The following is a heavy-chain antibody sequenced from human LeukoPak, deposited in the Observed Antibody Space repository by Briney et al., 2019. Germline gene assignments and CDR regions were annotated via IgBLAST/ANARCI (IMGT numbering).Heavy chain of an antibody. Sequence: GGSLRLSCAASGFTFSSYGFHWVRQAPGKGLDWVAVIWHDGSNDFYSDSVKGRFTISRDNSKNTVYLQMNSLRAEDTAVYYCADAREDLPAARGPFDYWGQGTLVTVSS. V-gene: IGHV3-33*01. CDR3: ADAREDLPAARGPFDY. J-gene: IGHJ4*02. CDR1: GFTFSSYG. CDR2: IWHDGSND. D-gene: IGHD2-2*01.